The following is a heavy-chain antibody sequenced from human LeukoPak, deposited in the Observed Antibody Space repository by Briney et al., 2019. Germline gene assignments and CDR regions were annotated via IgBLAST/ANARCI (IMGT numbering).Heavy chain of an antibody. CDR1: GFTFSSYA. V-gene: IGHV3-23*01. CDR2: ISGSGGST. J-gene: IGHJ4*02. CDR3: ASDRRIQLWPLDY. Sequence: GGSLRLSCAASGFTFSSYAMSWVRQAPGKGLEWVSAISGSGGSTYYADSVKGRFTISRDNSKNTLYLQMNSLRAEDTAVYYCASDRRIQLWPLDYWGQGTLVTVSS. D-gene: IGHD5-18*01.